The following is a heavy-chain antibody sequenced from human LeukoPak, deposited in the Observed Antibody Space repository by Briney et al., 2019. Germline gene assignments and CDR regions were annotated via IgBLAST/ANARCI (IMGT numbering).Heavy chain of an antibody. V-gene: IGHV4-39*01. Sequence: PSETLSLTCTVTGGSLSSSVYYWGWIRQPPGRGMEWVGSLYYSGSTYNNPSLKSRVTISVDTSRNQFSLKLSSVTAADTAVYYCARHFDYPKAFYIWGQGTMVTVSS. CDR3: ARHFDYPKAFYI. J-gene: IGHJ3*02. CDR2: LYYSGST. D-gene: IGHD3-16*01. CDR1: GGSLSSSVYY.